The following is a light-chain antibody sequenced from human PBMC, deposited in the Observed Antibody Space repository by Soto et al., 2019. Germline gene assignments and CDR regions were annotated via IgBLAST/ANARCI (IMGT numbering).Light chain of an antibody. CDR1: SSNIGSNT. V-gene: IGLV1-44*01. Sequence: QSVLNQPPSASGTPGQRVTISFSGSSSNIGSNTVNWYQQLPGTAPKLLIYSNNQRPSGVPDRFSGSKSGTSASLAISGLQSEDEADYYCAAWDDSLNGHYVFGTGTKVTVL. J-gene: IGLJ1*01. CDR2: SNN. CDR3: AAWDDSLNGHYV.